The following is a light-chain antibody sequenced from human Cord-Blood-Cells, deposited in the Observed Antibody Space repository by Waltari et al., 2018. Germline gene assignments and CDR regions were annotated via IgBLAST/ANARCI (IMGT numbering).Light chain of an antibody. CDR1: QSISGW. CDR2: DAC. J-gene: IGKJ1*01. CDR3: QQYNSYSWT. Sequence: IQMTQSPATLSASVGDRVTITCRASQSISGWLAWYQQKPGKAPKLLIYDACSLESGVPSRFSGSGSGTEFTLTISSLQPDDFATYYCQQYNSYSWTFGQGTKVEIK. V-gene: IGKV1-5*01.